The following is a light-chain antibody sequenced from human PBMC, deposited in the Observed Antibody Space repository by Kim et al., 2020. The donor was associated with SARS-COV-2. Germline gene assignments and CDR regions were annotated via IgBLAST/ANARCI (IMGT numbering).Light chain of an antibody. V-gene: IGKV1-5*03. J-gene: IGKJ1*01. CDR3: QQYDTFWT. Sequence: DIQMTQSPSTLSVSVGDRVTITCRASRSIGSWLAWFQQKPGKAPKLLIYKASSLESGVPSRFSGSGSGTEFTLTINSLQPDDFATYCCQQYDTFWTFGQGTKVDIK. CDR2: KAS. CDR1: RSIGSW.